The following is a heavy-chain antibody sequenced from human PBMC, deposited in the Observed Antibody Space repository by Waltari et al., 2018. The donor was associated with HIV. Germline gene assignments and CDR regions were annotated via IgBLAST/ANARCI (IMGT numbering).Heavy chain of an antibody. V-gene: IGHV5-51*01. CDR2: VFPGMSSV. D-gene: IGHD5-12*01. CDR3: ARGTARDGYTYF. CDR1: GYSFSNYW. J-gene: IGHJ4*02. Sequence: DVQLVQSGAEMKQAGESLKISCRGFGYSFSNYWVGLVRQTPGGGLQWMGVVFPGMSSVTSTPSFKGHVNISADMSNNVAYLHWDSLTSSDSATYFCARGTARDGYTYFWGQGTPVTVSS.